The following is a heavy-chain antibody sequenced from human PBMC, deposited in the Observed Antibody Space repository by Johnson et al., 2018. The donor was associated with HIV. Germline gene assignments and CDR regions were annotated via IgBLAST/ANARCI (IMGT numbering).Heavy chain of an antibody. Sequence: VQLVESGGGVVQPGRSLRLSCAASGFIFSNAWMHWVRQAPGKGLEWVGRIKSKTHGETPDYAAPVKGRFSISRDDSKNTLYLQMNSLKSEDTAVYYCTTDQVDSGSYYNAFDIWGQGTMVTVSS. J-gene: IGHJ3*02. D-gene: IGHD1-26*01. CDR3: TTDQVDSGSYYNAFDI. CDR2: IKSKTHGETP. V-gene: IGHV3-15*01. CDR1: GFIFSNAW.